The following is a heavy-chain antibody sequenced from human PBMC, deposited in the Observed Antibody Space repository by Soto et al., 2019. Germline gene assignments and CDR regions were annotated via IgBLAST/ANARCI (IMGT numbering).Heavy chain of an antibody. D-gene: IGHD3-22*01. V-gene: IGHV3-30*18. J-gene: IGHJ4*02. CDR2: ISYDGSNK. CDR3: AKDLARGYDSSGYYYGDLDY. Sequence: VQLVESGGGLVKPGGSLRLSCAASGFTFSSYGMHWVRQAPGKGLEWVAVISYDGSNKYYADSVKGRFTISRDNSKNTLYLQMNSLRAEDTAVYYCAKDLARGYDSSGYYYGDLDYWGQGTLVTVSS. CDR1: GFTFSSYG.